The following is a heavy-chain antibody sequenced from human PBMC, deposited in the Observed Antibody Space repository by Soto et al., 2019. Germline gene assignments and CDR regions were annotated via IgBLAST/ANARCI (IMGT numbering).Heavy chain of an antibody. CDR1: GGSISSGGYY. V-gene: IGHV4-31*03. CDR3: ARDPADYGDIY. D-gene: IGHD4-17*01. Sequence: QVQLQESGPGLVKPSQTLSLTCTVSGGSISSGGYYWSWIRQHPGKGLEWIGNIYYSGSTYYKPSLKSRVTISVDTSKNQYSLKLSSVTAADTAVYYCARDPADYGDIYWGQGTLVTVSS. J-gene: IGHJ4*02. CDR2: IYYSGST.